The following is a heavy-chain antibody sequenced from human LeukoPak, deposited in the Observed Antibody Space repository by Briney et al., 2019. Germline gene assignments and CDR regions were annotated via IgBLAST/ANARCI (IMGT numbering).Heavy chain of an antibody. CDR3: ASLIAVAGDFDY. CDR2: IYYSGSP. V-gene: IGHV4-39*07. CDR1: GGSISRHY. Sequence: SETLSLTCSVSGGSISRHYWSWIRQPPGKGLEWIGSIYYSGSPYYNPSLKSRVTISVDTSKNQFSLKLSSVTAADTAVYYCASLIAVAGDFDYWGQGTLVTVSS. J-gene: IGHJ4*02. D-gene: IGHD6-19*01.